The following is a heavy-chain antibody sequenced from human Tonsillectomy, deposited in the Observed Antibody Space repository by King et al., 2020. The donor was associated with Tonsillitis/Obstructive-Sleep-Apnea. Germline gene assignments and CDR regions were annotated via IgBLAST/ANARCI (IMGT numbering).Heavy chain of an antibody. Sequence: QVQLQESGPGLVKPSETLSLTCSVSGGSISRYYWSWIRQPAGKGLEWIGRMYTSGSTNYNPSLKSRVTMSVDTSKNQFSLKLSSVTAADTAMYYCARDSGWYQFSSYFDYWGQGTLVTVSS. CDR3: ARDSGWYQFSSYFDY. CDR2: MYTSGST. CDR1: GGSISRYY. D-gene: IGHD6-19*01. V-gene: IGHV4-4*07. J-gene: IGHJ4*02.